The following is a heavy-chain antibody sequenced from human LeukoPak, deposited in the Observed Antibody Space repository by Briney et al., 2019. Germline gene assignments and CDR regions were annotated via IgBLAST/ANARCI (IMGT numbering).Heavy chain of an antibody. CDR3: ARVGYGDFDYFDY. CDR1: GFTFRNFA. Sequence: PGGSLRLSCAAYGFTFRNFAMAWVRQAPGKRLEWVSSITDTGDATGYTESVKGRFTISRDNSKNTLYLQMNSLRAEDTAVYYCARVGYGDFDYFDYWGQGTLVTVSS. D-gene: IGHD4-17*01. CDR2: ITDTGDAT. J-gene: IGHJ4*02. V-gene: IGHV3-23*01.